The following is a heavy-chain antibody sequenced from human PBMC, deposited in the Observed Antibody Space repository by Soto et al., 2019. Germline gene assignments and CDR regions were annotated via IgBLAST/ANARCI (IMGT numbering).Heavy chain of an antibody. CDR3: ARHIIRFWEWSPNGYLSDP. V-gene: IGHV1-18*04. Sequence: ASVKVSCKASCYTFTSYGISWVRQAPGQGLEWMEWISAYNGNTNYAQKLHGRVTMTTDTSTSTAYMELRILRSDDTALYYCARHIIRFWEWSPNGYLSDPWGKGTLVTVSS. CDR2: ISAYNGNT. J-gene: IGHJ5*02. D-gene: IGHD3-3*01. CDR1: CYTFTSYG.